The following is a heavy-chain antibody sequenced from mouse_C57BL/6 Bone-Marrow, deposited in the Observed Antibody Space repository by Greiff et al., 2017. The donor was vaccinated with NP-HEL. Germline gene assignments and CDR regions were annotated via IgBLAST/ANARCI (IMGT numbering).Heavy chain of an antibody. CDR1: GFTFSSYG. CDR2: ISSGGSYT. D-gene: IGHD2-1*01. CDR3: ARTHGNYFDY. J-gene: IGHJ2*01. Sequence: EVHLVESGGDLVKPGGSLKLSCAASGFTFSSYGMSWVRQTPDKRLEWVATISSGGSYTYYPDSVKGRFTISRDNAKNTLYLQMSSLKSEDTAMYYCARTHGNYFDYWGQGTTLTVSS. V-gene: IGHV5-6*01.